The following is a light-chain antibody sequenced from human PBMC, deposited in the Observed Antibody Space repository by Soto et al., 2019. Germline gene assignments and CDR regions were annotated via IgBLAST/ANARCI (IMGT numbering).Light chain of an antibody. CDR3: CSYAGGNTWV. CDR2: EGS. J-gene: IGLJ3*02. Sequence: QAVVTQPASVSGSPGQSITISCTGTSSDVGSYNLVSWYQQHPGKAPKLMIHEGSKRPSGVSNRFSGSKSGNTASLTISGLQAEDEADYYCCSYAGGNTWVFGGGTKLTVL. CDR1: SSDVGSYNL. V-gene: IGLV2-23*01.